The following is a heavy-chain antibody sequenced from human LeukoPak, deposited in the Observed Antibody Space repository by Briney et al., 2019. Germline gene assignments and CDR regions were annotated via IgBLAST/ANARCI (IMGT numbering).Heavy chain of an antibody. D-gene: IGHD2-2*01. CDR2: MNPNSGNT. CDR3: ASIELKVGDCSSTSCLILSYYYYYYMDV. CDR1: GYTFTSYD. Sequence: ASVKVSCKASGYTFTSYDINWVRQATGQGLEWMGWMNPNSGNTGYAQKFQGRVTMTRNTSISTAYMELSSLRSEDTAVYYCASIELKVGDCSSTSCLILSYYYYYYMDVWGKGTTVTVSS. V-gene: IGHV1-8*01. J-gene: IGHJ6*03.